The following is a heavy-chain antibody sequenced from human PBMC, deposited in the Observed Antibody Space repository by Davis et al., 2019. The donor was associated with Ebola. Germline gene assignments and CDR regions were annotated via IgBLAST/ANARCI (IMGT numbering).Heavy chain of an antibody. CDR2: IYPGDSDT. CDR1: GYSFTSYW. V-gene: IGHV5-51*01. D-gene: IGHD3-10*01. CDR3: ARAYYYGSGSYYPRSWFDP. J-gene: IGHJ5*02. Sequence: GESLKISCKGSGYSFTSYWIGWVRQMPGKGLEWMGIIYPGDSDTRYSPSFQGQVTISADKSISTAYLQWSSLKASDTAMYYCARAYYYGSGSYYPRSWFDPWGQGTLVTVSS.